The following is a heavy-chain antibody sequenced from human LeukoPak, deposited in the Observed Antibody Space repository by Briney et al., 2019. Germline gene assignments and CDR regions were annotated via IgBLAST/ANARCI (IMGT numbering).Heavy chain of an antibody. CDR2: ISSSSSYI. CDR3: ASHGGYSSSWYRDDAFDI. D-gene: IGHD6-13*01. Sequence: PGGSLRLSCAASGFTFSTYAMTWVRQAPGKGLEWVSSISSSSSYIYYADSVKGRFTISRDNAKNSLYLQMNSLRAEDTAVYYCASHGGYSSSWYRDDAFDIWGQGTMVTVSS. J-gene: IGHJ3*02. V-gene: IGHV3-21*01. CDR1: GFTFSTYA.